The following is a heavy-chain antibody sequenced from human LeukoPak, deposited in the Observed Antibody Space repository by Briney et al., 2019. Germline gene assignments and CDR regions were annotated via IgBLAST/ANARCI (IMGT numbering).Heavy chain of an antibody. CDR1: GFTFSDYY. CDR2: ISSSGSTI. D-gene: IGHD2-2*01. V-gene: IGHV3-11*04. Sequence: GGSLRLSCAASGFTFSDYYMSWIRQAAGKGLEWVSYISSSGSTIYYADSVKGRFTISRDNAKNSLYLQMNSLRAEDTAVYYCARGAVVVPAARGDWFDPWGQGTLVTVSS. J-gene: IGHJ5*02. CDR3: ARGAVVVPAARGDWFDP.